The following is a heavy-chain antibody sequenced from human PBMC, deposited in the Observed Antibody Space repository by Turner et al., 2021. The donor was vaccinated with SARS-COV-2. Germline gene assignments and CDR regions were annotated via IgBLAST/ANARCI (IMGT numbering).Heavy chain of an antibody. V-gene: IGHV3-48*02. Sequence: EARLVESGGGLVPPGGSVTISCAASGFTCSSYFMIWVPRAPVKGLEWVSYISSSSSTIYYASSVTSRFNTSRDNAKNSLYLQMNSLRDEYTAVYYCARSDYGGNNYYYGMDVWGQGTTVTVSS. D-gene: IGHD4-17*01. CDR2: ISSSSSTI. J-gene: IGHJ6*02. CDR3: ARSDYGGNNYYYGMDV. CDR1: GFTCSSYF.